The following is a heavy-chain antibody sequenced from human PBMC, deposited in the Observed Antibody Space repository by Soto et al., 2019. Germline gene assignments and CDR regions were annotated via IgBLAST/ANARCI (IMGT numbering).Heavy chain of an antibody. Sequence: ASVKVSCKDSGYTFTSYGTSWMRQAPGQGLKWVGWISAYNGNTNNEQKLKGRVTMTKDTTQSTAYMELRSLSSDDTAVYYRARGQISIFEVFSRYYGMDAWGQGTTVTVSS. V-gene: IGHV1-18*01. CDR3: ARGQISIFEVFSRYYGMDA. CDR2: ISAYNGNT. CDR1: GYTFTSYG. D-gene: IGHD3-3*01. J-gene: IGHJ6*02.